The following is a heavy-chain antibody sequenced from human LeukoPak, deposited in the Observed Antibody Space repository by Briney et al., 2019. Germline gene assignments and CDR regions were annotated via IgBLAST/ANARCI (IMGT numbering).Heavy chain of an antibody. Sequence: ASVKVSCKASGYTFTSYGISWVRQAPGQGLEWMGWISAYNGNTNYAQKLQGRVTMTTDTSTSTAYMELRSLRSDDTAVYYCARGPQTMVRGVIIPDAFDIWGQGTMVTVSS. CDR2: ISAYNGNT. CDR1: GYTFTSYG. J-gene: IGHJ3*02. V-gene: IGHV1-18*04. D-gene: IGHD3-10*01. CDR3: ARGPQTMVRGVIIPDAFDI.